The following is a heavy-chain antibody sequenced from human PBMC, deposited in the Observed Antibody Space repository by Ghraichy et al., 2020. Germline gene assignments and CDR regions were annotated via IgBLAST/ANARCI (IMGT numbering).Heavy chain of an antibody. CDR3: ARQSNTDGLDV. D-gene: IGHD2/OR15-2a*01. CDR1: GFTFDDHS. Sequence: GESLNISCAASGFTFDDHSMHWVRQAPGKGLEWVSLINWVATYTYYADSVKGRFTVSRDNGKNLIFLEMKNLRTEDAGLYYCARQSNTDGLDVWGQGTTVSVSS. V-gene: IGHV3-43*01. J-gene: IGHJ6*02. CDR2: INWVATYT.